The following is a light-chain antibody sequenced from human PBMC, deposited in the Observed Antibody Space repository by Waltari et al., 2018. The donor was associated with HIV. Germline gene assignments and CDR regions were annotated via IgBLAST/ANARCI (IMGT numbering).Light chain of an antibody. CDR1: SGDIGTYNH. CDR2: DVT. CDR3: SSYITTGTIL. Sequence: QSALTQPASVSGSLGQSITISCIGSSGDIGTYNHVSWYQKYPDKAPLLLFRDVTPRQSGIPFRFSGSKSGRTATLTSFGLQAEDEADYYGSSYITTGTILFGGGTKVTVL. J-gene: IGLJ3*02. V-gene: IGLV2-14*03.